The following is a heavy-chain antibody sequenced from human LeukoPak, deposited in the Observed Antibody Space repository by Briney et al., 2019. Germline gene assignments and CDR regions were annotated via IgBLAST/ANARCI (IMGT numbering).Heavy chain of an antibody. CDR2: IKSSGTII. CDR3: ARENWFSPDY. CDR1: GFTFSGFS. V-gene: IGHV3-48*02. Sequence: GGSLRLSCAASGFTFSGFSMNWFRQAPGKGLEWVAYIKSSGTIIYYADSVKGRFTISRDNVKSLLYLEMNSLRDEDTAVYYCARENWFSPDYWGQGTLVTVSS. J-gene: IGHJ4*02. D-gene: IGHD3-10*01.